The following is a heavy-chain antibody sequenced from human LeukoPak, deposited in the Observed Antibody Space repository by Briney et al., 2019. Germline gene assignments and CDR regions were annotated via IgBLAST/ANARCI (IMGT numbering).Heavy chain of an antibody. J-gene: IGHJ6*02. CDR3: ARLHYYYGMDV. CDR2: IYYSGNT. Sequence: PSETLSLTCTVSGGSISSSTYYWGWIRQPPGKGLEWIWSIYYSGNTYYNPSLKSRVTISVDTSKNQFSLKLSSVTAADTAVYYCARLHYYYGMDVWGQGTTVTVSS. CDR1: GGSISSSTYY. V-gene: IGHV4-39*01.